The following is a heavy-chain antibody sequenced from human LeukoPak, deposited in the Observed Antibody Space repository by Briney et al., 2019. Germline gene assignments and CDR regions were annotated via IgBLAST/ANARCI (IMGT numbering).Heavy chain of an antibody. CDR3: ARRACSSTSCPLDY. CDR1: GGTFSSYA. D-gene: IGHD2-2*01. V-gene: IGHV1-69*13. Sequence: ASVKVSCKASGGTFSSYAMSWVRQAPGQGLEWMGGIIPIFGTANYAQTFQGRVTITADESTSTAYMELSRLRCADTAVYYCARRACSSTSCPLDYWGQGTLVTVSS. CDR2: IIPIFGTA. J-gene: IGHJ4*02.